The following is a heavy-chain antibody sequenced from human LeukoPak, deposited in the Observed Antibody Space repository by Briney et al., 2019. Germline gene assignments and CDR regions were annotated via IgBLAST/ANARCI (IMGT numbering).Heavy chain of an antibody. V-gene: IGHV3-21*01. CDR2: ISSTGTYI. D-gene: IGHD4-11*01. J-gene: IGHJ4*02. Sequence: GGSLTLSCATYGFTFSSSTFGSYTMNWVRQAPGKSLEWVSSISSTGTYIYYTNSVKGRFTISRDIANSLLYLQMNSLRADYTAVYYCARELDYSTGFDYWGQGTLVTVSS. CDR1: GFTFSSSTFGSYT. CDR3: ARELDYSTGFDY.